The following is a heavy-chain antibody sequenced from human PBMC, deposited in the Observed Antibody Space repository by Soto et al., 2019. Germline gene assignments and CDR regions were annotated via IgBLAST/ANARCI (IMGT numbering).Heavy chain of an antibody. V-gene: IGHV4-61*08. CDR1: GGSISSGGYY. Sequence: SETLSLTCTVSGGSISSGGYYWSWIRQHPGKGLEWIGYIYYSGSTYYNPSLKSRVTISVDTSKNQFSLKLSSVTAADTAVYYCAREGTVGNYYYYGMDVWGQGTTVTVSS. J-gene: IGHJ6*02. CDR2: IYYSGST. CDR3: AREGTVGNYYYYGMDV. D-gene: IGHD4-17*01.